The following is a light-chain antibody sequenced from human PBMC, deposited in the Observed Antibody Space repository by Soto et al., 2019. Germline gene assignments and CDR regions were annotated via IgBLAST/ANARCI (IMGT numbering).Light chain of an antibody. J-gene: IGKJ5*01. CDR1: QSVSGN. CDR2: DAS. Sequence: EIMMTQSPVTLSVSPGERATLSCRASQSVSGNLAWYQQKPGQAPRLLIYDASTRATGIPARFSGSGSGTEFTLTISSLQSEDFAVYYCQQYNKWPLTFGQGTRLEIK. V-gene: IGKV3-15*01. CDR3: QQYNKWPLT.